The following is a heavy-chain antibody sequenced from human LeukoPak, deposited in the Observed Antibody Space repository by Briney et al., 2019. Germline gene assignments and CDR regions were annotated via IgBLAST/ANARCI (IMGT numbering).Heavy chain of an antibody. V-gene: IGHV3-15*07. J-gene: IGHJ3*02. D-gene: IGHD1-7*01. CDR2: IKSEIDGGTT. CDR1: YFTFTNTW. Sequence: KSGGSLRLSCTASYFTFTNTWMNWVRQAPGKGLEWVGRIKSEIDGGTTDYVAPVQGRFTISRDDSQATLYLQMNSLKTEDTAVYYCTTGGDVIVTGTRAFDIWGQGTMVTVSS. CDR3: TTGGDVIVTGTRAFDI.